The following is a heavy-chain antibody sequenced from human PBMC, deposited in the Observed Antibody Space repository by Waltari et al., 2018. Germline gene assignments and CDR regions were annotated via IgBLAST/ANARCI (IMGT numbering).Heavy chain of an antibody. CDR3: ATSSAGTMIGVGNRA. CDR2: IIPIFGTA. J-gene: IGHJ3*01. CDR1: GGTFSSYA. V-gene: IGHV1-69*05. Sequence: QVQLVQSGAEVKKPGSSVKVSCKASGGTFSSYAISWVRQAPGQGLEWMGGIIPIFGTANYEKKFQGRVTITTDESTSKAYMELSSLRSEDTAVYYCATSSAGTMIGVGNRAWGQGTMVTVSS. D-gene: IGHD3-22*01.